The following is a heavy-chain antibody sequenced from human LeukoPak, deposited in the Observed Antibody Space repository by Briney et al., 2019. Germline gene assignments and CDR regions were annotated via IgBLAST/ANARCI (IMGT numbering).Heavy chain of an antibody. J-gene: IGHJ4*02. V-gene: IGHV4-59*11. CDR1: GGSISSHY. D-gene: IGHD1-26*01. Sequence: ASETLSLTCTVSGGSISSHYWSWIRQPPGKGLEWIGYIYYSGSTNYNPSLKSRVTISVDTSKNQFSLKLSSVTAADTAVYYCARALYSGSYYYFDYWGQGTLVTVSS. CDR3: ARALYSGSYYYFDY. CDR2: IYYSGST.